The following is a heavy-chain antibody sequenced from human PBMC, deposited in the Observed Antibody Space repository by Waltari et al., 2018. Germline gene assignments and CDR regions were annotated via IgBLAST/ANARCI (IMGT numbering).Heavy chain of an antibody. Sequence: QVQLVESGGGVVQPGGSLRLSCAASGFTFSSYGMHWVRQAPGKGLEWVAFIRYDGVNKYYEDSGKGRFTISRDNSKNTLYLQMNSLRAEDTAVYYCARVGVELVSYYYSMDVWGKGTTVTFSS. V-gene: IGHV3-30*02. CDR3: ARVGVELVSYYYSMDV. CDR1: GFTFSSYG. CDR2: IRYDGVNK. D-gene: IGHD6-13*01. J-gene: IGHJ6*03.